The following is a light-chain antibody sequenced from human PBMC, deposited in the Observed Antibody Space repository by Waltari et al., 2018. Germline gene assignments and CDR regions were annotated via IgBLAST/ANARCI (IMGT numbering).Light chain of an antibody. V-gene: IGKV3-15*01. J-gene: IGKJ3*01. CDR2: GAS. Sequence: EIVLTQSQVTLSLSPGERATLCCRASQSVSHYLAWYQHRPGQAPRLLIYGASTRATGIPARFSGSGSGTEFTLTISSLQSEDFAVYFCQQYHESPPITFGPGTKVDIK. CDR3: QQYHESPPIT. CDR1: QSVSHY.